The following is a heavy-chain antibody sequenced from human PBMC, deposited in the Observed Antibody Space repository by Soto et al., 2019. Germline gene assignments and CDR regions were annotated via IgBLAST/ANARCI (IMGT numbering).Heavy chain of an antibody. CDR1: GGSISSGDYY. J-gene: IGHJ6*02. CDR2: IYYSGST. V-gene: IGHV4-30-4*01. D-gene: IGHD3-10*01. CDR3: ARQGFGPLHGLVDV. Sequence: PSETLSLTCTVSGGSISSGDYYWSWIRQPPGKGLEWIGYIYYSGSTYYTPSLRSRVTISVDTSKNQFSLKLSSVTAADTAVYYCARQGFGPLHGLVDVWGQGTTVTVSS.